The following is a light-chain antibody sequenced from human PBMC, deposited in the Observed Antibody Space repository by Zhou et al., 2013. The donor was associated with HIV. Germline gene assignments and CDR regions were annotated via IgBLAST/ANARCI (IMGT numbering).Light chain of an antibody. CDR3: QQYKAYPVT. Sequence: DIQMTQSPSTLSASVGDRVTITCRATQSINRFLAWYQQKPGKAPNLLIFGTGTLERGVSSRFSGSGSGTEFTLTISSVQPDDIATYYCQQYKAYPVTFGGGTKVELE. CDR1: QSINRF. CDR2: GTG. J-gene: IGKJ4*01. V-gene: IGKV1-5*03.